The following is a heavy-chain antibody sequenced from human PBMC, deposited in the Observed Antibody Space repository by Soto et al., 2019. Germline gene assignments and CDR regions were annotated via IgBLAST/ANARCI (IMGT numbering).Heavy chain of an antibody. CDR1: GGSISSSSYY. V-gene: IGHV4-39*01. CDR3: ARHNVVVAATRWFDP. CDR2: IYYSGST. Sequence: SETLSLTCTVSGGSISSSSYYWGWIRQPPGKGLEWIGSIYYSGSTYYNPSLKSRVTISVDTSKNQFSLKLSSVTAADTAVYYCARHNVVVAATRWFDPWGQGTLVTVSS. J-gene: IGHJ5*02. D-gene: IGHD2-15*01.